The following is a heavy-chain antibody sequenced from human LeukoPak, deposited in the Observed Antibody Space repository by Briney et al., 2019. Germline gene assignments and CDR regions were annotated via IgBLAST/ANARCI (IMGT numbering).Heavy chain of an antibody. V-gene: IGHV1-24*01. Sequence: GASVKVSCKVSGYTPTELSMHWVRQAPGKGLEWMGGFDPEDGETIYAQKFQGRVTMTEDTSTDTTYMELSSLRSEDTAVYYCATAPIVVPAAMSLDYYYYMDVWGKGTTVTVSS. CDR2: FDPEDGET. CDR3: ATAPIVVPAAMSLDYYYYMDV. J-gene: IGHJ6*03. CDR1: GYTPTELS. D-gene: IGHD2-2*01.